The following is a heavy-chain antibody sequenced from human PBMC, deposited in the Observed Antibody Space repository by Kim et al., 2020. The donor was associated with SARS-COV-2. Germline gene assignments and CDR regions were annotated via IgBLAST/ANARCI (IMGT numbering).Heavy chain of an antibody. J-gene: IGHJ4*02. Sequence: GGSLRLSCAASGFTFSSYGMHWVRQAPGKGLEWVAVIWYDGSNKYYADSVKGRFTISRHNSKNTLYLQMNSLRAEDTAVYYCATQRAGLRWLLTQPLDYWGQGTLVTVSS. V-gene: IGHV3-33*01. CDR1: GFTFSSYG. CDR2: IWYDGSNK. CDR3: ATQRAGLRWLLTQPLDY. D-gene: IGHD4-17*01.